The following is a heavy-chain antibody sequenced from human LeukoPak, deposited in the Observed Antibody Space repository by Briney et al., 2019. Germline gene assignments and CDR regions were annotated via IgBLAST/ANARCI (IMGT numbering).Heavy chain of an antibody. CDR2: ISSSSSYI. CDR3: ARAPEYYYGSREGYFDY. V-gene: IGHV3-21*01. Sequence: GGSLRLSCAASGFAFSSYAMSWVRQAPGKGLEWVSVISSSSSYIYYADSVKGRFTISRDNAKNSLYLQMNSLRAEDTAVYYCARAPEYYYGSREGYFDYWGQGTLVTVSS. CDR1: GFAFSSYA. J-gene: IGHJ4*02. D-gene: IGHD3-10*01.